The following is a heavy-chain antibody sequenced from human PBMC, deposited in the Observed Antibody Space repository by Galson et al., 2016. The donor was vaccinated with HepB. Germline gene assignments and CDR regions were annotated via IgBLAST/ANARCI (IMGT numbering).Heavy chain of an antibody. Sequence: SLTLSCAASGFTFTSYSMSWVRQAPGKGLEWVSFIGGFSSPVYYADSVKGRFTISRDNDRTSLYLQMSSLRDEDTAVYYCARGYYDNSFDYLGQGALVTVSS. V-gene: IGHV3-48*02. CDR3: ARGYYDNSFDY. CDR2: IGGFSSPV. J-gene: IGHJ4*02. CDR1: GFTFTSYS. D-gene: IGHD3-9*01.